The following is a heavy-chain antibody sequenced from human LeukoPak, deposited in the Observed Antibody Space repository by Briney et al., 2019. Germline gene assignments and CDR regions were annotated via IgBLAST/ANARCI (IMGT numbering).Heavy chain of an antibody. Sequence: GESLKISCMGSGYSFTSYWIGWVRQMPGKGLEWMGIIYPGDSDTRYSPSFQGQVTISADKSISTAYLQWSSLKASDTAMYYCARQGSALLGYDSSGYIDYWGQGTLVTVSS. CDR1: GYSFTSYW. V-gene: IGHV5-51*01. D-gene: IGHD3-22*01. CDR3: ARQGSALLGYDSSGYIDY. CDR2: IYPGDSDT. J-gene: IGHJ4*02.